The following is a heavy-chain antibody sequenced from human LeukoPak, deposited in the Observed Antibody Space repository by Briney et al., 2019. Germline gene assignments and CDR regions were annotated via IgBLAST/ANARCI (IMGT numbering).Heavy chain of an antibody. CDR3: ARLVSTVTSPLDY. CDR1: GFTLSSYG. V-gene: IGHV3-33*01. Sequence: GGSLRLSCAASGFTLSSYGMHWVRQAPGKGLEWVAVIWYDGSDKYYTDSVKGRFTISRDSSRNTLYLQMNSLRTEDTAEYYCARLVSTVTSPLDYWGQGTLVTVSS. J-gene: IGHJ4*02. CDR2: IWYDGSDK. D-gene: IGHD4-11*01.